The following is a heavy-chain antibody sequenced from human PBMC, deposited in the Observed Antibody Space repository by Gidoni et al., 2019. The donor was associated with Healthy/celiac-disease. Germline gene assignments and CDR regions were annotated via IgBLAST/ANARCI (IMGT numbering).Heavy chain of an antibody. Sequence: QVQLVQSEAEVKKPGSSVQVSCKASGGTFSSYAISWVRQAPGQGLEWMGGIIPIFGTANYAQKFKGRVTITADESTSTAYMELSSLRSEDTAVYYCARTDTAMVSLGYWGQGTLVTVSS. CDR2: IIPIFGTA. J-gene: IGHJ4*02. CDR1: GGTFSSYA. D-gene: IGHD5-18*01. CDR3: ARTDTAMVSLGY. V-gene: IGHV1-69*01.